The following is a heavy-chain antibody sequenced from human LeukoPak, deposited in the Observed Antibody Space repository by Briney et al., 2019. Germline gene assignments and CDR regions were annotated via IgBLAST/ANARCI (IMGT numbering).Heavy chain of an antibody. CDR2: ISTSSITK. V-gene: IGHV3-48*01. J-gene: IGHJ5*01. CDR1: GFTFSIYS. D-gene: IGHD2-15*01. CDR3: AKEMGFCSGGSCYRWFDS. Sequence: GGSLRLPCAASGFTFSIYSMSWVRQAPGKGPEWLSYISTSSITKYYADSVKGRFTISRDDAKNSLSLQMNSLRADDTAVYYCAKEMGFCSGGSCYRWFDSWGQGTLVTVSS.